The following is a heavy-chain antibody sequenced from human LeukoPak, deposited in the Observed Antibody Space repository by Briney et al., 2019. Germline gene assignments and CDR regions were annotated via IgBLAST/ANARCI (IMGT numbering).Heavy chain of an antibody. D-gene: IGHD6-6*01. CDR2: ISYDGSNK. J-gene: IGHJ4*02. V-gene: IGHV3-30*18. CDR1: GFTFSSYG. Sequence: GRSLRLSCAASGFTFSSYGMHWVRQAPGKGLEWVAVISYDGSNKYYADSVKGRFTISRDNSKNTLYLQMNSLRAEDTAVYYCAKGIRIAAVAPLGYWGQGTLVTVSS. CDR3: AKGIRIAAVAPLGY.